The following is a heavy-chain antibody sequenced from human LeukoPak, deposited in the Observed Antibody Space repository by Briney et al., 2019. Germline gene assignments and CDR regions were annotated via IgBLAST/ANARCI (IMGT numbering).Heavy chain of an antibody. D-gene: IGHD4-23*01. CDR1: GDSISDFY. CDR2: VAYSGSP. Sequence: SETLSLTCTVSGDSISDFYWSWIRQPPGKGLEWVGQVAYSGSPNSNPSLKNRVTMSVDMSKTQISLQLTSLTAADTAVYYCARETKVGNWFDPWGQGTLVTVSS. J-gene: IGHJ5*02. V-gene: IGHV4-59*01. CDR3: ARETKVGNWFDP.